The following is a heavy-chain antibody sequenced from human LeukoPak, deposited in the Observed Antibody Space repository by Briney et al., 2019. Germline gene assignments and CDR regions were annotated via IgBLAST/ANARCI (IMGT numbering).Heavy chain of an antibody. D-gene: IGHD6-13*01. J-gene: IGHJ2*01. CDR2: IYSGAT. CDR1: GFTVSNNY. CDR3: ASGPRIAAAAYGDWYFDL. Sequence: GGSLRRSCAASGFTVSNNYMTWVRQAPGKGLEWVSLIYSGATHYADSVKGRFTISRDNSKNTVYLQMNSLRDEDTAVYYCASGPRIAAAAYGDWYFDLWGRGTLVTVSS. V-gene: IGHV3-66*01.